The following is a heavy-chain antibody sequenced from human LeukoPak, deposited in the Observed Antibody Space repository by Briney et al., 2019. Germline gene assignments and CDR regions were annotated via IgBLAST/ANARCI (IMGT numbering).Heavy chain of an antibody. CDR3: ARGGVVVPAAMEGDYYYYGMDV. V-gene: IGHV4-39*07. Sequence: SETLSLTCTVSGGSISSSSYYWSWIRQPPGKGLEWIGEINHSGSTNYNPSLKSRVTISVDTSKNQFSLKLSSVTAADTAVYYCARGGVVVPAAMEGDYYYYGMDVWGQGTTVTVSS. D-gene: IGHD2-2*01. J-gene: IGHJ6*02. CDR1: GGSISSSSYY. CDR2: INHSGST.